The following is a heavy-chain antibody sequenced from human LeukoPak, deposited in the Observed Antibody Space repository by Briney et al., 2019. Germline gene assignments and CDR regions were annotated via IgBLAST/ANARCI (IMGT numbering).Heavy chain of an antibody. CDR1: GGTFSSYA. CDR3: ARDGGTQHY. D-gene: IGHD3-16*01. CDR2: IIPIFGIA. J-gene: IGHJ4*02. Sequence: ASVKVSCKASGGTFSSYAISWVRQAPGQGREWMGRIIPIFGIANYAQKFQGRVTITADKSTSTAYMELSSLRSEDMAVYYCARDGGTQHYWGQGTLVTVSS. V-gene: IGHV1-69*04.